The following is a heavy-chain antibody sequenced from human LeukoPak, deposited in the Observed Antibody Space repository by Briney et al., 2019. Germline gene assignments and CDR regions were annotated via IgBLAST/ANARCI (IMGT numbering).Heavy chain of an antibody. CDR1: GGSISSYY. V-gene: IGHV4-59*08. CDR3: ARRKNWNQDDAFDI. Sequence: SETLSLTCTVSGGSISSYYWSWIRQPPGKGLEWIGYIYYSGSTSYNPSLKSRVTISVDASKNQFSLKLSSVTAADTAVYYCARRKNWNQDDAFDIWGQGTMVTVSS. CDR2: IYYSGST. J-gene: IGHJ3*02. D-gene: IGHD1-1*01.